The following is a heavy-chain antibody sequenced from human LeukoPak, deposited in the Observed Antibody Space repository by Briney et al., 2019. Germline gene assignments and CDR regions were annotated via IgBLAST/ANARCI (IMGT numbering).Heavy chain of an antibody. CDR1: GFTFDNYA. J-gene: IGHJ3*02. CDR2: IRGGGGVT. V-gene: IGHV3-23*01. D-gene: IGHD3-10*01. CDR3: AKCSASYYNDAFDI. Sequence: PGGSLRLSCAASGFTFDNYAMNWVRQASGKGLEWVSYIRGGGGVTRYSDSVKDRFTISRDNSKNTLYLQMNSLRAEDTAIYYCAKCSASYYNDAFDIWGRGTMVTVSS.